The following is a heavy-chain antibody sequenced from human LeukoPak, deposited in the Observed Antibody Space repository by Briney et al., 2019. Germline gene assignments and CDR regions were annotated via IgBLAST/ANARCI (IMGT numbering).Heavy chain of an antibody. CDR3: ARGSSYDYGDY. CDR1: GGSISSSSYY. J-gene: IGHJ4*02. CDR2: IYYSGST. V-gene: IGHV4-39*01. D-gene: IGHD3-10*01. Sequence: PSETLSLTCTVSGGSISSSSYYWGWIRQPPGKGLEWIGSIYYSGSTYYNPSLKSRVTISVDTSKNQFSLKLSSVTAADTAVYYCARGSSYDYGDYWGQGTLVTVSS.